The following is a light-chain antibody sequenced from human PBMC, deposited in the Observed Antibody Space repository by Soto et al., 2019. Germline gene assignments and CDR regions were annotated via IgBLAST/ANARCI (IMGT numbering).Light chain of an antibody. J-gene: IGKJ5*01. CDR1: QSVSTK. V-gene: IGKV3-15*01. Sequence: EIVMTQSPATLSASPGERVTLSCRASQSVSTKSAWYQQKPGQAPRLLIYGAFTSVIGIPARFSGSGYGTDFTLTISRLQSEDFGVYYCQLDKDWFSISFGQGTRLEIK. CDR3: QLDKDWFSIS. CDR2: GAF.